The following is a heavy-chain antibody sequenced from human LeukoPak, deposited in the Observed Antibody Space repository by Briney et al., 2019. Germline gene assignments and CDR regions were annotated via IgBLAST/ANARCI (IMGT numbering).Heavy chain of an antibody. CDR2: IYYSGST. CDR3: AKPSHRQPNYWYFDL. Sequence: PSETLSLTCAVSGGSISSSSYYWGWIRQPPGKGLEWIGSIYYSGSTYYNPSLRSRVTISADTSKNQFSLKLSSVTAADTAVYYCAKPSHRQPNYWYFDLWGRGTLVTVSS. J-gene: IGHJ2*01. V-gene: IGHV4-39*01. CDR1: GGSISSSSYY.